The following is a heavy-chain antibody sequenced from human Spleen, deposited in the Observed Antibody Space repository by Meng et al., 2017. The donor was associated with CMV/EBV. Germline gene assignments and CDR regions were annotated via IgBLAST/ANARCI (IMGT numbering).Heavy chain of an antibody. V-gene: IGHV4-34*01. CDR3: ARGGGGYDSTSDYYYYFGMDV. Sequence: SGYYWSGIRQPPGKGLEWIGEINHSGSTNYNPSLKSRVTISADTSKNLFSLKLSSVTAADTAVYYCARGGGGYDSTSDYYYYFGMDVWGQGTMVTVSS. CDR2: INHSGST. J-gene: IGHJ6*02. D-gene: IGHD5-12*01. CDR1: SGYY.